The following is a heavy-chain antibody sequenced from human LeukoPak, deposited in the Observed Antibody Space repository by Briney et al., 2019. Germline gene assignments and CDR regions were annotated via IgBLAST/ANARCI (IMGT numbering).Heavy chain of an antibody. J-gene: IGHJ4*02. CDR3: ARKDVDY. Sequence: SETLSLTCAVSGASITSFHWTWFRQPAGRGLEWIRLIYTSGSTLYNPSLQSRVAMSVDVTKNQLSLKLSYVTAADAATYYCARKDVDYWGQGTLLTVSS. CDR1: GASITSFH. V-gene: IGHV4-4*07. CDR2: IYTSGST.